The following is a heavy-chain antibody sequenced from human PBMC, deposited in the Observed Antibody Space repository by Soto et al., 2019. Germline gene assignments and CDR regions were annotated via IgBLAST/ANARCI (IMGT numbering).Heavy chain of an antibody. J-gene: IGHJ5*01. D-gene: IGHD2-15*01. CDR2: ITNRGTHT. V-gene: IGHV3-21*06. Sequence: VGSLRLSCTASGFSFSSYTRNWVRQAPGKGLQWVASITNRGTHTYSADSVKGRFTISRDNDKNSLYLQMNNLRAEDTATYYCARAHEVAWFDSWGLGTLVTVSS. CDR1: GFSFSSYT. CDR3: ARAHEVAWFDS.